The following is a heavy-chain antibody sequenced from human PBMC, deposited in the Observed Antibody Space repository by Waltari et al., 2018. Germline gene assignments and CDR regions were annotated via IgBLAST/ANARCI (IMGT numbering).Heavy chain of an antibody. CDR1: GFSFSSFG. Sequence: QVQLVESGGGVVQPGGSLRLSCAASGFSFSSFGMHWVRQAPGKGLEWVAFIRYDGSNKYYADSVKGRFTISRDNSKNTLYLQMNSLRAEDTAVYYCADGSEGAYWGQGTLVTVSS. CDR2: IRYDGSNK. J-gene: IGHJ4*02. CDR3: ADGSEGAY. V-gene: IGHV3-30*02. D-gene: IGHD3-16*01.